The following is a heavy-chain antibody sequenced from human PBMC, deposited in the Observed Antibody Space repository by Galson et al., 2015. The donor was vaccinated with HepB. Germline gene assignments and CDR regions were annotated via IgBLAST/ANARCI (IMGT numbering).Heavy chain of an antibody. J-gene: IGHJ6*02. Sequence: SLRLSCAASGFTFSSYAMTWVRQAPGKGLEWVSSIRGRGDKTYYTDSVKGRFTISRDNSKKMVYLQMNSLRAEDTALYYCGKDPVRASYRPYGMDVWGQGTTVTVSS. CDR2: IRGRGDKT. CDR1: GFTFSSYA. V-gene: IGHV3-23*01. D-gene: IGHD3-16*02. CDR3: GKDPVRASYRPYGMDV.